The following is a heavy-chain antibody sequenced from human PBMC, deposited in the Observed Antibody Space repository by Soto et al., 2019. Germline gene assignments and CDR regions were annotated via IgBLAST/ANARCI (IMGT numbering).Heavy chain of an antibody. Sequence: GGSLRLSCAVSGFTFSNYEMNWVRQAPGKGLYCVSYISGTGYTIYYADSVKGRFTISRDNAKKSLYLQMNSLRAEDTAVYYCARVFRDGSTWGAFDIWGQGTTVTVSS. V-gene: IGHV3-48*03. D-gene: IGHD3-3*01. CDR2: ISGTGYTI. CDR1: GFTFSNYE. J-gene: IGHJ3*02. CDR3: ARVFRDGSTWGAFDI.